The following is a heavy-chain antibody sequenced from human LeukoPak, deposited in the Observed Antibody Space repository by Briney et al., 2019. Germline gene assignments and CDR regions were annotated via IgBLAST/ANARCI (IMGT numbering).Heavy chain of an antibody. Sequence: GASVKVSCKASGYTFTCYYMHWVRQAPGQGLEWMGWINPNSGGTNYAQKFHGRVTMTRDTSISTAYMELSMLRSDDTAVYYCARDFDCGGDCSGLDYWGQGTLVTVSS. CDR1: GYTFTCYY. CDR3: ARDFDCGGDCSGLDY. J-gene: IGHJ4*02. D-gene: IGHD2-21*01. CDR2: INPNSGGT. V-gene: IGHV1-2*02.